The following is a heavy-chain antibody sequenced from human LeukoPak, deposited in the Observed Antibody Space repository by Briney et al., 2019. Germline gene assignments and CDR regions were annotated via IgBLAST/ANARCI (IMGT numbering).Heavy chain of an antibody. Sequence: ASVKVSCKASGGLFSNTAINWVRQGPGQGLEWMGRIIPILGIANYAQKFQGRVTITADKSTSTAYMELSSLRSEDTAVYYCASAGRVPYYYYYGMDVWGQGTTVTVSS. D-gene: IGHD6-13*01. CDR1: GGLFSNTA. V-gene: IGHV1-69*04. CDR3: ASAGRVPYYYYYGMDV. CDR2: IIPILGIA. J-gene: IGHJ6*02.